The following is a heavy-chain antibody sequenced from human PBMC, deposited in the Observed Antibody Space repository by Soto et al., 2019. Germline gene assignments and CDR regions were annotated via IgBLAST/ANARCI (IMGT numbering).Heavy chain of an antibody. D-gene: IGHD4-4*01. CDR1: GFTFSSYG. J-gene: IGHJ6*03. CDR3: GKGGRHDSSSGRNYMDV. Sequence: PGGSLRLSCAASGFTFSSYGMHWVRQAPGKGLEWVAVISYDGSNKYYADSVKGRFTISRDNSKNTLYLQMNSLRAEDTAVYYWGKGGRHDSSSGRNYMDVGGKGPRV. V-gene: IGHV3-30*18. CDR2: ISYDGSNK.